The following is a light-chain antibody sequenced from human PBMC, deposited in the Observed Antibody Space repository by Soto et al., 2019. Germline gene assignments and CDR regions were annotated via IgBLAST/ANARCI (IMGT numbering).Light chain of an antibody. V-gene: IGLV2-11*01. CDR2: DVS. CDR3: CSYAGRYSLYV. Sequence: QSALTQPRSVSGSPGQSVTVSCTGTSSDVGDYNYVSWYQQHPGKAPKLMIYDVSQRPSGVPDRFSGSKSGNTASLTISGLQAEDEADYCCSYAGRYSLYVFGTGTKLTV. CDR1: SSDVGDYNY. J-gene: IGLJ1*01.